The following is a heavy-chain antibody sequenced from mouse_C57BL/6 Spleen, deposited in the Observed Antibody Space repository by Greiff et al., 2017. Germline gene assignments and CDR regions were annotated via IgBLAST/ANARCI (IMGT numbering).Heavy chain of an antibody. CDR1: GYTFTSYW. V-gene: IGHV1-59*01. CDR2: IDPSDSYT. D-gene: IGHD1-1*01. Sequence: QVQLQQPGAELVRPGTSVKLSCKASGYTFTSYWMHWVKQRPGQGLEWIGVIDPSDSYTNYNQKFKGKATLTVDTSSSTAYMQLSSLTSEDSAVYYCARNCGSSPWFAYWGQGTLVTVSA. J-gene: IGHJ3*01. CDR3: ARNCGSSPWFAY.